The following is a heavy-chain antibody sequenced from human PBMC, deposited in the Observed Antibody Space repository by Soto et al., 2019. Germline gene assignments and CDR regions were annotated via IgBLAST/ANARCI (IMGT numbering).Heavy chain of an antibody. J-gene: IGHJ6*02. CDR3: ARLEGATPYYGMDV. D-gene: IGHD1-26*01. CDR1: GGSISSSSYY. CDR2: IYYSGST. Sequence: SETLSLTCTVSGGSISSSSYYWGWIRQPPGKGLEWIGSIYYSGSTYYNQSLKSRVTISVDTSKNQFSLKLSSVTAAVTALYYCARLEGATPYYGMDVWGQGTTVTVSS. V-gene: IGHV4-39*01.